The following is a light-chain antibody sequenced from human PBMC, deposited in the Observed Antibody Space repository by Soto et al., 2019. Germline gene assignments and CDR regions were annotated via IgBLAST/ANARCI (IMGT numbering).Light chain of an antibody. CDR3: QQYGRSPLT. CDR2: GAS. Sequence: EIVLTQYPGTLSLFPGERATLSCRASQSVINTYLAWYQQKPGQAPRLLIYGASSRATGIPDRFSGGGSGTDFTLTISRMEPEDFAVYYCQQYGRSPLTFGGGTKVDIK. CDR1: QSVINTY. J-gene: IGKJ4*01. V-gene: IGKV3-20*01.